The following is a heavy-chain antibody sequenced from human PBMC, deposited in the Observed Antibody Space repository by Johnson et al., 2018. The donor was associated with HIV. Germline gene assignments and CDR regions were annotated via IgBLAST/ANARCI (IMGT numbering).Heavy chain of an antibody. CDR1: GFTFSNYG. CDR3: ARECSGGSCYPLDHDAFDI. D-gene: IGHD2-15*01. V-gene: IGHV3-30*14. Sequence: QVQLVESGGGVVQPGRSLRLSCVVSGFTFSNYGMHWVRQAPGKWLEWVAVISYDGSKKYYADSVKGRFTISRDNSKNTLYLQMNSLRAEDTAVYYCARECSGGSCYPLDHDAFDIWGQGTMVTVSS. CDR2: ISYDGSKK. J-gene: IGHJ3*02.